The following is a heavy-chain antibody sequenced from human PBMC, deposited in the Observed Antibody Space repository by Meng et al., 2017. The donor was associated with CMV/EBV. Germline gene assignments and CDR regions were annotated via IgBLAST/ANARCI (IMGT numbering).Heavy chain of an antibody. Sequence: LSLTCAASGFTFSSYAMSWVRQAPGKGLEWVSAISGSGGSTYYADSVKGRFTISRDNSKNTLYLQMNSLRAEDTAVYYCARDTYCTNGVCYVEGFDYWGQGTLVTVSS. D-gene: IGHD2-8*01. J-gene: IGHJ4*02. CDR3: ARDTYCTNGVCYVEGFDY. CDR1: GFTFSSYA. V-gene: IGHV3-23*01. CDR2: ISGSGGST.